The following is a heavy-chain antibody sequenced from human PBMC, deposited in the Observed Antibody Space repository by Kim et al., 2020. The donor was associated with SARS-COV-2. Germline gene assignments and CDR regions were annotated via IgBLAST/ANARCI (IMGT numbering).Heavy chain of an antibody. D-gene: IGHD2-2*01. J-gene: IGHJ6*02. CDR1: GYTFTSYY. CDR3: ARGFSDIVVVNGMDV. CDR2: INPSGGST. Sequence: ASVKVSCKASGYTFTSYYMHWVRQAPGQGLEWMGIINPSGGSTSYAQKFQGRVTMTRDTSTSTVYMELSSLRSEDTAVYYCARGFSDIVVVNGMDVWGQGTTVTVSS. V-gene: IGHV1-46*01.